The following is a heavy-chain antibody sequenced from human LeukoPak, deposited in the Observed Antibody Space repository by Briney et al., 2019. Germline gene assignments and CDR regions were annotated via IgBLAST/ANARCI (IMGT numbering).Heavy chain of an antibody. CDR1: GFTFSNYA. J-gene: IGHJ5*02. D-gene: IGHD3-22*01. CDR2: ISGSGGNT. Sequence: PGGSLRLSCAASGFTFSNYAMTWVRQAPGKGLEWVSAISGSGGNTYYADSVKGRFTISRDNSKNTLYLQMNSLRAEDTAAYYCARFDDRYWFDPWGQGTLVTVSS. V-gene: IGHV3-23*01. CDR3: ARFDDRYWFDP.